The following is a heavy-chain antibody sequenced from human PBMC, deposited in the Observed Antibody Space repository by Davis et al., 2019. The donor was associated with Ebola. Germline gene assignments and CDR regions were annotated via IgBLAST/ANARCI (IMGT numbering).Heavy chain of an antibody. V-gene: IGHV3-21*01. CDR1: GFTFSTYS. Sequence: GESLKISCAASGFTFSTYSMSWVRQAPGQGLEWVSSISSDSDYIYYADSAKGRFTISRDNAKNSLYLQMNSLRAEDTAVYYCAKDYFDYWGQGTLVTVSS. J-gene: IGHJ4*02. CDR3: AKDYFDY. CDR2: ISSDSDYI.